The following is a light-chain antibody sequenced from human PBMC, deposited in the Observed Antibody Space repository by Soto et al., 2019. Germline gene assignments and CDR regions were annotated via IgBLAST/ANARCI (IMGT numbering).Light chain of an antibody. Sequence: DIPMTQSPSSLSASVGDRVLITCRASQSISAYVNWYQQKPGKAPSLLISFASTLQSGVPSRFSASGSGTDFTLTIRALQPEDFGTYYCQQTYTSPVTFGPGTKVEL. CDR1: QSISAY. CDR3: QQTYTSPVT. V-gene: IGKV1-39*01. J-gene: IGKJ1*01. CDR2: FAS.